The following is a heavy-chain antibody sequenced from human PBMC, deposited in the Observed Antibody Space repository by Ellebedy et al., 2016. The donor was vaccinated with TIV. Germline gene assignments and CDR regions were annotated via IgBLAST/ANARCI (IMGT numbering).Heavy chain of an antibody. CDR2: ISYDGSNK. CDR3: ARDPDYGDYEDSY. Sequence: GGSLRLXXAASGFTFSSYAMHWVRQAPGKGLEWVAVISYDGSNKYYADSVKGRFTISRDNSKNTLYLQMNSLRAEDTAVYYCARDPDYGDYEDSYWGQGTLVTVSS. CDR1: GFTFSSYA. V-gene: IGHV3-30-3*01. D-gene: IGHD4-17*01. J-gene: IGHJ4*02.